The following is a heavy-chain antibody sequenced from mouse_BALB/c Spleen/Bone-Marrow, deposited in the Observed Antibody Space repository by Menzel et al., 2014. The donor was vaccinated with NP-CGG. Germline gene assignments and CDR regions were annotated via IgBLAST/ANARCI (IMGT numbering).Heavy chain of an antibody. V-gene: IGHV1-39*01. CDR2: IDPYSGGT. CDR3: ARSWVNYFDY. J-gene: IGHJ2*01. Sequence: LKESGPELEKPGASVKISCKASGYSFTGYNMNWVKQSNGKSLEWIGNIDPYSGGTSYNQKFKGKATLTVDKSSSTTYLQLKSLTSEDSAVYYCARSWVNYFDYWGQGTTLTVSS. CDR1: GYSFTGYN. D-gene: IGHD2-1*01.